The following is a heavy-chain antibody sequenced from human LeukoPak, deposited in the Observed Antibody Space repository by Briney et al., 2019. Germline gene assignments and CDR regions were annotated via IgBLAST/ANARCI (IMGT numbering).Heavy chain of an antibody. Sequence: GESLKISCQATGYSFTSYWIGWVRQMPGKGLEWLGIIHPGDSDTRNSPSFQGQVSISADKSISTAYLQWSSLKASDTAKYYCARRNYHDRSGYFDYWGQGTLVTVSS. J-gene: IGHJ4*02. V-gene: IGHV5-51*01. CDR2: IHPGDSDT. D-gene: IGHD3-22*01. CDR3: ARRNYHDRSGYFDY. CDR1: GYSFTSYW.